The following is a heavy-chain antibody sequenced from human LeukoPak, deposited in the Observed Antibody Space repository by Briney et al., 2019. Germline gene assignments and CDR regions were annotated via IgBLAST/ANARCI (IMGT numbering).Heavy chain of an antibody. Sequence: ASVKVSCKASGYTFTSYGISWVRQAPGQGLEWMGWISAYSGNTNYAQKLQGRVTMTTDTSTRTAYMELRSLRSDDTAVYYCAREGAYDSSGYYLGDYWGQGTLVTVSS. CDR1: GYTFTSYG. J-gene: IGHJ4*02. CDR3: AREGAYDSSGYYLGDY. D-gene: IGHD3-22*01. V-gene: IGHV1-18*01. CDR2: ISAYSGNT.